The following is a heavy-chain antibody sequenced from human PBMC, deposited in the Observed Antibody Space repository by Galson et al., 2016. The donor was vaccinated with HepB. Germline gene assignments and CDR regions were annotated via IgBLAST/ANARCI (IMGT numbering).Heavy chain of an antibody. V-gene: IGHV1-69*13. D-gene: IGHD2-15*01. J-gene: IGHJ2*01. CDR2: IIPIFGTT. CDR1: GGTFSSYG. CDR3: ARESQGLGYCSGGSCHWYFGL. Sequence: SVKVSCKASGGTFSSYGISWVRQAPGQGLHWMGGIIPIFGTTNVAQKFQGRVTITADESTSTAYMERGSLTSEDTAVYYCARESQGLGYCSGGSCHWYFGLWGRGTLVTVSS.